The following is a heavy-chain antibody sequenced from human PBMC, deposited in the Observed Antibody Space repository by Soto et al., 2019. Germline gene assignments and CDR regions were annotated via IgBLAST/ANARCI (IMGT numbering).Heavy chain of an antibody. CDR2: INPNSGGT. Sequence: ASVKVSCKASGYTFTGYYMHWVRQAPGQGLEWMGWINPNSGGTDYAQKFQGRVTMTRDTSISTAYMELSRLRSDDTAVYYCAGGVLSGSYYNWFDPWGQGTPATVSS. CDR3: AGGVLSGSYYNWFDP. D-gene: IGHD1-26*01. V-gene: IGHV1-2*02. J-gene: IGHJ5*02. CDR1: GYTFTGYY.